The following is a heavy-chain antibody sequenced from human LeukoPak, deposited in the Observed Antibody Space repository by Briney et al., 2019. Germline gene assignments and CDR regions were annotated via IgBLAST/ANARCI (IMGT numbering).Heavy chain of an antibody. D-gene: IGHD6-19*01. CDR1: GYTFTSYG. CDR3: ARPVLGYSSGWYNY. V-gene: IGHV1-18*01. CDR2: ISAYNGNT. Sequence: GASVKVSCKASGYTFTSYGISWVRQAPGQGLEWMGWISAYNGNTNYAQKLQGRVTMTTDTSTSTAYMELRSLRSDDTAVYYCARPVLGYSSGWYNYWGQGTLVTVSS. J-gene: IGHJ4*02.